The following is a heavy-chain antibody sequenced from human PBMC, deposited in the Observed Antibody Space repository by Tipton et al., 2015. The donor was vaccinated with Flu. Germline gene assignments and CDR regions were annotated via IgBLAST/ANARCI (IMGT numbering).Heavy chain of an antibody. V-gene: IGHV4-59*08. D-gene: IGHD1-1*01. CDR1: GGSISSYY. Sequence: TLSLTCTVSGGSISSYYWSWIRQSPGKGLEWIGYIYYSGSTNYNPSLMSRVTISADTSKNQFSLKLSSVTAADTAVYYCARLARGGTAGYWGQGTLVTVSS. CDR3: ARLARGGTAGY. J-gene: IGHJ4*02. CDR2: IYYSGST.